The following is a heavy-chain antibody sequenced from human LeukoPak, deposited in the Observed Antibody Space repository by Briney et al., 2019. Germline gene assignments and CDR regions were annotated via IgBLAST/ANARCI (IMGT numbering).Heavy chain of an antibody. J-gene: IGHJ3*02. CDR1: GFTFSSYA. CDR2: ISGSGGST. D-gene: IGHD1-26*01. V-gene: IGHV3-23*01. CDR3: AKDLYSGSYRGYNAFDI. Sequence: GGSLRLSCAASGFTFSSYAMSWVRQAPGKGLEWVSAISGSGGSTYYADSVKGRFTISRDNSKNTLYLQMNSLRAEDTAVYYCAKDLYSGSYRGYNAFDIWGQGTMVTVSS.